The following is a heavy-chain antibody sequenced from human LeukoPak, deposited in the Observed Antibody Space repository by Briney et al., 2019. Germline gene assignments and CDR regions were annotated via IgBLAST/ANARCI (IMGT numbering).Heavy chain of an antibody. V-gene: IGHV3-13*01. Sequence: PGGSPRLSCAASGFTFSSYDMHWVRQATGKGLEWVSAIGTAGDTYYPGSVKGRFTISRENAKNSLYLQMNSLRAGDTAVYYCARERTHYGMDVWGQGTTVTVSS. CDR2: IGTAGDT. CDR1: GFTFSSYD. D-gene: IGHD2-2*01. CDR3: ARERTHYGMDV. J-gene: IGHJ6*02.